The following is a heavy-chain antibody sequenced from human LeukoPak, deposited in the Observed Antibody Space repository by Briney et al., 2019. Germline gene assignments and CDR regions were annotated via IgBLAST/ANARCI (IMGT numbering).Heavy chain of an antibody. Sequence: PSETLSLTCTVSGGSINSYYWSWIRQPPGKGLEWIGYIYYSGSTNYNPSLKSRVTISVDTSKNQFSLKLSSVTAADTAVYYCARQAAYCGGDCYPLDAFDIWGQGTMVTVSS. V-gene: IGHV4-59*08. CDR1: GGSINSYY. D-gene: IGHD2-21*02. CDR3: ARQAAYCGGDCYPLDAFDI. J-gene: IGHJ3*02. CDR2: IYYSGST.